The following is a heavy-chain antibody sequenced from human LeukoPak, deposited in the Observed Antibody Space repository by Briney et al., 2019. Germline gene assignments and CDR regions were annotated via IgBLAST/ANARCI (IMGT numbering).Heavy chain of an antibody. J-gene: IGHJ4*02. Sequence: GGSLRLSCAASGVTVSSNYMSWVRQAPGKGLEWVSVLQSGGTTHYADSVKGRFTISRDISRNTLYLQMNSLRVEDTAVYYCARDLYYGSGGYYFDYWGQGTLVTVSS. V-gene: IGHV3-66*01. D-gene: IGHD3-10*01. CDR3: ARDLYYGSGGYYFDY. CDR2: LQSGGTT. CDR1: GVTVSSNY.